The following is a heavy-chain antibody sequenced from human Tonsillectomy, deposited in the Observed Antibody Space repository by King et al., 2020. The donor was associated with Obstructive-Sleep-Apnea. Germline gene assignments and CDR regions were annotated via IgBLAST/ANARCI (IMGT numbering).Heavy chain of an antibody. D-gene: IGHD1-1*01. V-gene: IGHV4-59*08. CDR2: ISYTGSA. CDR1: GGSMTNYY. Sequence: QVQLQESGPRLVKPSETLSLTCAVSGGSMTNYYWSWIRQSPEKGLEWIGVISYTGSADYNPSLKSRVFISVDTSKNQFSLRLSSVTAADTAVYYCARHRRGTSRDNYCDYWGQGTLVSVSS. CDR3: ARHRRGTSRDNYCDY. J-gene: IGHJ4*02.